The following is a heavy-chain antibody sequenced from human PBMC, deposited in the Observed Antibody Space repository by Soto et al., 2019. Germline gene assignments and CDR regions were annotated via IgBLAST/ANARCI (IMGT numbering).Heavy chain of an antibody. V-gene: IGHV3-23*01. D-gene: IGHD3-10*01. CDR1: GFTFISYA. CDR2: ISGSGGST. CDR3: AKDPSTMVRGVKGY. J-gene: IGHJ4*02. Sequence: WGSLRLSCAASGFTFISYAIIFFRHSPFKGLEWVSAISGSGGSTYYADSVKGRFTISRDNSKNTLYLQMNSLRAEDTAVYYCAKDPSTMVRGVKGYWGQGTLVTVSS.